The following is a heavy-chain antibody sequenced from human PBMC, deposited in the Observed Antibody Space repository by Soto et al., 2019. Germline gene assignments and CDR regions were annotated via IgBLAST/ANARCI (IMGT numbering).Heavy chain of an antibody. D-gene: IGHD6-19*01. V-gene: IGHV3-53*01. CDR2: IYSGGST. CDR1: GFTVSSNY. J-gene: IGHJ6*02. CDR3: ARGTIAVAGTRDV. Sequence: PWGSLRLSCAASGFTVSSNYMSWVRQAPGKGLEWVSVIYSGGSTYYADSVKGRFTISRDNSKNTLYLQMNSLRAEDTAVYYCARGTIAVAGTRDVWGQGTTVTVSS.